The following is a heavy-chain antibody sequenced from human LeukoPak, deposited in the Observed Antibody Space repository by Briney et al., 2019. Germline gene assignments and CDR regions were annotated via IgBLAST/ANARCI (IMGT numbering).Heavy chain of an antibody. CDR3: ARSGYDYYYYYYMDV. J-gene: IGHJ6*03. V-gene: IGHV4-39*07. CDR2: IYYSGST. D-gene: IGHD5-12*01. CDR1: GGSISSSSYY. Sequence: SETLSLTCTVSGGSISSSSYYWGWIRQPPGKGLEWIGSIYYSGSTYYNPSLKSRVTISVDTSKNQFSLKLSSVTAADTAVYYCARSGYDYYYYYYMDVWGKGTTVTISS.